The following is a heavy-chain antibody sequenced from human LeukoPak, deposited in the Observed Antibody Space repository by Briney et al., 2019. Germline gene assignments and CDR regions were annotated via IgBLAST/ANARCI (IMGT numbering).Heavy chain of an antibody. V-gene: IGHV3-53*01. CDR2: LYSGGST. CDR1: GFTVSSNY. J-gene: IGHJ4*02. Sequence: GGSLRLSCAASGFTVSSNYMSWVRQAPGKGLEWVSALYSGGSTYYADSVKGRFIISRDDSKNTLYLQMNSLRAEDTAVYYCARVMEASTQAGVYWGQGTLVTVSS. D-gene: IGHD2-15*01. CDR3: ARVMEASTQAGVY.